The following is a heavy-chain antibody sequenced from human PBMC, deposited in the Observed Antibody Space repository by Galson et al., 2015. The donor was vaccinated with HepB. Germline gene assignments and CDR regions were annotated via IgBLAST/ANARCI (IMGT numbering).Heavy chain of an antibody. D-gene: IGHD2-2*01. CDR1: GFTFSSYG. Sequence: SLRLSCAASGFTFSSYGMHWVRQAPGKGLEWVAVISYDGSNKYYADSVKGRFTISRDNSKNTLYLQMNSLRAEDTAVYYCAKDNEAMTTSYFDYWGRGTLVTVSS. V-gene: IGHV3-30*18. CDR2: ISYDGSNK. J-gene: IGHJ4*02. CDR3: AKDNEAMTTSYFDY.